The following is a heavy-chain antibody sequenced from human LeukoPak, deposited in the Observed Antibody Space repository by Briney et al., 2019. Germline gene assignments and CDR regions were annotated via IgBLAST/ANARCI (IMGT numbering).Heavy chain of an antibody. CDR3: TTVSRGDAYDY. J-gene: IGHJ4*02. CDR1: XXTFSXAW. V-gene: IGHV3-15*01. Sequence: AXXXXTFSXAWMSWVRQAPGKGLEWVGRIKSKTDGGTTDYAAPVKGRFTISRDDSKNTLYLQMNSLKTEDTAVYYCTTVSRGDAYDYWGQGTLVTVSS. CDR2: IKSKTDGGTT. D-gene: IGHD2-21*01.